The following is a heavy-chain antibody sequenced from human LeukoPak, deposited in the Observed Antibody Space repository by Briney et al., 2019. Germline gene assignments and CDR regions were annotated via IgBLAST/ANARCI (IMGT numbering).Heavy chain of an antibody. V-gene: IGHV4-59*01. CDR3: ARGPYIAVAGDY. J-gene: IGHJ4*02. CDR2: IYYSGST. CDR1: GGSISSYY. D-gene: IGHD6-19*01. Sequence: SETLSLTCTVSGGSISSYYWSWIRQPPGKGLEWIGYIYYSGSTNYNPSLKSRVTISVDTSKNQFSLKLSSVTAADTAVYYCARGPYIAVAGDYWGQGTLVTVSS.